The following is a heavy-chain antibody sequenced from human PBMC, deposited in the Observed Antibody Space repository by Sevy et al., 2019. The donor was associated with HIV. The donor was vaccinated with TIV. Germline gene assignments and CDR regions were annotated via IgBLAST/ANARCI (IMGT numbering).Heavy chain of an antibody. CDR1: GYSISSGYY. CDR3: ARGDYYVTSGYTYYFDY. D-gene: IGHD3-22*01. J-gene: IGHJ4*02. CDR2: IYHSGRT. V-gene: IGHV4-38-2*01. Sequence: SETRSLTCAVSGYSISSGYYWGWIRQPPGKGLEWIGNIYHSGRTYNNPSLKSRVTMSVDTSKNQFSLKLSSVTAADTAVYYCARGDYYVTSGYTYYFDYWGQGTLVTVSS.